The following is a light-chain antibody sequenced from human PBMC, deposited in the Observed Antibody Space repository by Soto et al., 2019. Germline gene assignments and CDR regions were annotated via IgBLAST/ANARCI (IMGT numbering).Light chain of an antibody. CDR3: QQRSNWPPGIT. Sequence: EVVLTQSPRTLSLSPGERVTLSCSASQSISGNYLAWYQQKPGQAPRLHIYAASTRATGIPARFSGSGSGTEFTLTISSLEPEDFAVYYCQQRSNWPPGITFGQGTRLEL. J-gene: IGKJ5*01. CDR2: AAS. CDR1: QSISGNY. V-gene: IGKV3-11*01.